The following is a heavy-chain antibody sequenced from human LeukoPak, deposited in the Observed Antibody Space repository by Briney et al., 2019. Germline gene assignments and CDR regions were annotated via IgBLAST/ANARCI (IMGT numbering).Heavy chain of an antibody. D-gene: IGHD6-19*01. CDR3: ARRGDSSGWRNWFDP. Sequence: KPSETLSLTCTVSGGSVSSGSYYWSWIRQPPGKGLEWIGYIYYSGSTNYNPSLKSRVTISVDTSKNQFSLKLSSVTAADTAVYYCARRGDSSGWRNWFDPWGQGTLVTVSS. CDR2: IYYSGST. CDR1: GGSVSSGSYY. V-gene: IGHV4-61*01. J-gene: IGHJ5*02.